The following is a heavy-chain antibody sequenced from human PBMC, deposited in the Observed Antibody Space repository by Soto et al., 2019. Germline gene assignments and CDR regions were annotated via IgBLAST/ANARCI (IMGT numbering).Heavy chain of an antibody. CDR3: ARDRGGSYYFLFDY. CDR2: IIPILGIA. V-gene: IGHV1-69*08. CDR1: GGTFSSYT. Sequence: QVQLVQSGAEVKKPGSSVKVSCKASGGTFSSYTISWVRQAPGQGLEWMGRIIPILGIANYAQKFQGRVTITADKSMSTAYMELSSLRSEDTAVYYCARDRGGSYYFLFDYWGQGTLVTVSS. J-gene: IGHJ4*02. D-gene: IGHD1-26*01.